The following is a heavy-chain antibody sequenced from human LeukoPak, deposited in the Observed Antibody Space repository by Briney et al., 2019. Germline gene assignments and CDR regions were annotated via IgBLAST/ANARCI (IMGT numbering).Heavy chain of an antibody. CDR2: INPNSGGT. CDR3: ARAKRGYSYGEYYFDY. D-gene: IGHD5-18*01. CDR1: GYTFTGYH. Sequence: ASVKVSCKASGYTFTGYHMHWVRQAPGQGLEWMGWINPNSGGTNYAQKFQGWVTMTRDTSISTAYMELSRLRSDDTAVYYCARAKRGYSYGEYYFDYWGQGTLVTVSS. J-gene: IGHJ4*02. V-gene: IGHV1-2*04.